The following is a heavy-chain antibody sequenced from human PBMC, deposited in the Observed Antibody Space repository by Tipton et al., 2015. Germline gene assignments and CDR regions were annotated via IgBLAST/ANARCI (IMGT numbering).Heavy chain of an antibody. J-gene: IGHJ5*01. V-gene: IGHV3-9*01. CDR2: INWTGGMT. Sequence: SLRLSCVASGFTFDDYAMHWVRQAPGKGLEWVAGINWTGGMTAHADSVGGRFTISRDNAKNSLYLQMDSVRPEDTALYYCATTRITLFENWFDSWGQGILVTVSS. D-gene: IGHD3-3*01. CDR3: ATTRITLFENWFDS. CDR1: GFTFDDYA.